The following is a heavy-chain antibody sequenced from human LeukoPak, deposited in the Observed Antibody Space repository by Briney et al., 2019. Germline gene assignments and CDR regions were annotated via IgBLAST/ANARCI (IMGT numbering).Heavy chain of an antibody. CDR1: GFTFSAYW. D-gene: IGHD2-2*01. CDR2: IRQDGSDK. CDR3: ARDGGSAMPFDY. J-gene: IGHJ4*02. V-gene: IGHV3-7*01. Sequence: PGRSLRLSCAASGFTFSAYWMSWVRQAPGKGLEWVANIRQDGSDKYYVDSVKGRFTISRDNAKNSLYLQMNSLRAEDTAVYYCARDGGSAMPFDYWGQGTLVTVSS.